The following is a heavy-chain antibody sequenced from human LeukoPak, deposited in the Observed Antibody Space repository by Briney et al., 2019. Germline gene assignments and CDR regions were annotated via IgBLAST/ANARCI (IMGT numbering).Heavy chain of an antibody. CDR3: ARDGADRRALDI. J-gene: IGHJ3*02. V-gene: IGHV4-61*02. Sequence: SETLPLTCTVSGGSISSGSYYWSWIRQPAGKGLEWIGRIYTSGSTNYNPSLKSRVTISVDTSKNQFSLKLSSVTAADTAVYYCARDGADRRALDIWGQGTMVTVSS. CDR2: IYTSGST. D-gene: IGHD1-14*01. CDR1: GGSISSGSYY.